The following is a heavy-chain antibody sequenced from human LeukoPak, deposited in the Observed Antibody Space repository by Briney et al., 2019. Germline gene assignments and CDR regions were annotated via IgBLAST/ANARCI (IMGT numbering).Heavy chain of an antibody. D-gene: IGHD3-10*01. Sequence: GGSLRLSCAASGFTFSDYYMSWIRQAPGKGLEWVSYISSSGSTIYYADSVKGRFTIPRDNTKNSLDLQMNSLRAEDTAVYSCAIGATMVRGVDWGGETLVTVAS. CDR3: AIGATMVRGVD. CDR1: GFTFSDYY. CDR2: ISSSGSTI. J-gene: IGHJ4*02. V-gene: IGHV3-11*01.